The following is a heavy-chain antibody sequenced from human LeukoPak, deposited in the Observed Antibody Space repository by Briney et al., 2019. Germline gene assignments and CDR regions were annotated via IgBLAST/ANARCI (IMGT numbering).Heavy chain of an antibody. J-gene: IGHJ5*02. CDR3: ARGVVVAQNRNWFDP. D-gene: IGHD2-21*01. V-gene: IGHV3-48*03. CDR1: GFTFSSYE. CDR2: ISSSGSTI. Sequence: GGSLRLSCAASGFTFSSYEMNWVRQAPGKGLEWVSCISSSGSTIYYADSVKGRFTISRDNSENTLYLQMNSLRAEDTAVYYCARGVVVAQNRNWFDPWGQGTLVTVSS.